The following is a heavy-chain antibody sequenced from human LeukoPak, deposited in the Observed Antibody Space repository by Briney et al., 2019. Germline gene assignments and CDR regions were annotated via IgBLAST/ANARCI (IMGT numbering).Heavy chain of an antibody. Sequence: SETLSLTCTVSGGSISSCYWSWIRQPAGKGLEWIGRIYTSGSTNYNPSLKSRVTMSVHTSKNQFSLKLSSVTAADTAVYYCASSPRIASYMDVWGKGTTVTVSS. CDR3: ASSPRIASYMDV. CDR2: IYTSGST. D-gene: IGHD2-21*01. V-gene: IGHV4-4*07. J-gene: IGHJ6*03. CDR1: GGSISSCY.